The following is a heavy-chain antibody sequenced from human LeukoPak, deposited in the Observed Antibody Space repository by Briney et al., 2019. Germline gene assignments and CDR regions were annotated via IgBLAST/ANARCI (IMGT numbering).Heavy chain of an antibody. J-gene: IGHJ4*02. CDR3: ARAGLLLGSFDY. D-gene: IGHD3-16*01. Sequence: SETLSLTCTVSGGSISSYYWSWIRQPAGKGLEWIGRIYTSGSTNYNPSLRGRVTMSVDTSKNHFSLKLSSVTAADTAVYYCARAGLLLGSFDYWGQGTLVTVSS. CDR2: IYTSGST. CDR1: GGSISSYY. V-gene: IGHV4-4*07.